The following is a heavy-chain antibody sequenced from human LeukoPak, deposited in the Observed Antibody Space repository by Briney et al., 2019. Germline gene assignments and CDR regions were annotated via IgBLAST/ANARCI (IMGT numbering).Heavy chain of an antibody. CDR2: NNWNGGST. D-gene: IGHD4-17*01. V-gene: IGHV3-20*04. J-gene: IGHJ4*02. Sequence: GGSLRLSCEASGLKYDDFGMSWVRHAPAKGLEWVSGNNWNGGSTGYADSVKGRSTISRDNAKNSLALQMNRLRAEDTALYYGATTHGYWGQGSLVTVSS. CDR1: GLKYDDFG. CDR3: ATTHGY.